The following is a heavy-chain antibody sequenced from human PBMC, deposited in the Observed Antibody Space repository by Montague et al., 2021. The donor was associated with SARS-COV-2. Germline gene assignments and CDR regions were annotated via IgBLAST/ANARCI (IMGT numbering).Heavy chain of an antibody. Sequence: TLSLTCTVSGGSISSGGYYWSWIRQHPGKGLEWIGYIYYSGSTYYNPSLKSRVTISVDTSKNQFSLKLSSVTAADTAVYYCARDVGWYSSSWFDYWGQGTPGTVSS. CDR3: ARDVGWYSSSWFDY. CDR1: GGSISSGGYY. D-gene: IGHD6-13*01. CDR2: IYYSGST. V-gene: IGHV4-31*03. J-gene: IGHJ4*02.